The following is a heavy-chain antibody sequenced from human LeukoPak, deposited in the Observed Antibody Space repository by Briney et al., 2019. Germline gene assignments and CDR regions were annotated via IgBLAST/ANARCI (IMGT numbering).Heavy chain of an antibody. Sequence: GGSLRLSCAASGFIFTNYFMSWVRQAPGKGVEWVASIKHDGSEKYHVDSVRGRFTISRDNTMNSLYLQMSSLRAEDTAVYYCATDRGWRTSGYYLYYFEYWGQGTLVTFSS. D-gene: IGHD3-3*01. CDR2: IKHDGSEK. CDR1: GFIFTNYF. V-gene: IGHV3-7*01. CDR3: ATDRGWRTSGYYLYYFEY. J-gene: IGHJ4*02.